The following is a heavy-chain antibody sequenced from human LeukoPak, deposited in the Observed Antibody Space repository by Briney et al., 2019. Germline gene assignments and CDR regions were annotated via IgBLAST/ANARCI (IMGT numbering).Heavy chain of an antibody. Sequence: ASVKVSCKASGGTFSSYAISWVRQAPGQGLEWMGGIIPIFGTANYAQKFQGRVTITTDESTSTAYMELSSLRSEDTAVYYCARDREDSSGLFDYRGQGTLVTVSS. J-gene: IGHJ4*02. CDR1: GGTFSSYA. V-gene: IGHV1-69*05. CDR2: IIPIFGTA. D-gene: IGHD3-22*01. CDR3: ARDREDSSGLFDY.